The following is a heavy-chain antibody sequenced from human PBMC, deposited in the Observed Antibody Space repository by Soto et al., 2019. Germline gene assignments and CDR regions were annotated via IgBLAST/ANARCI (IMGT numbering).Heavy chain of an antibody. CDR3: AKRSPYSSGWYSPIFDY. D-gene: IGHD6-13*01. Sequence: SLRLSCAASGFSFSDYAMSWVRQARVKGLEWVSVISESGGSTHYADSVRGRFTVSRDNSKNSLSLRMNSLRDEDTAVYFCAKRSPYSSGWYSPIFDYWGQGALVTVSS. CDR1: GFSFSDYA. V-gene: IGHV3-23*01. CDR2: ISESGGST. J-gene: IGHJ4*02.